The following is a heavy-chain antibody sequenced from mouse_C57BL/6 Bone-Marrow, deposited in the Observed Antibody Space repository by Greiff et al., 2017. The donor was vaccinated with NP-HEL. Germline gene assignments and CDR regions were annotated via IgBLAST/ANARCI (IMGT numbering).Heavy chain of an antibody. V-gene: IGHV1-66*01. CDR1: GYSFTSYY. CDR2: IYPGSGNT. J-gene: IGHJ2*01. CDR3: ASPSPLYYSNYVGLFDY. Sequence: QVQLQQSGPELVKPGASVKISCKASGYSFTSYYIHWVKQRPGQGLEWIGWIYPGSGNTKYNEKFKGKATLTADTSSSTAYMQLSSLTSEDSAVYYCASPSPLYYSNYVGLFDYWGQGTTLTVSS. D-gene: IGHD2-5*01.